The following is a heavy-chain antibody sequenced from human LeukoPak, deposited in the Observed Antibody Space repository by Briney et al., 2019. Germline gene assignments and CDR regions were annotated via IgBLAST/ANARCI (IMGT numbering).Heavy chain of an antibody. V-gene: IGHV4-39*07. CDR1: GGSISSSSYY. CDR3: ARVPHDSDWYDFGYYYMDV. CDR2: IYYSGST. Sequence: SETLSLTCTVSGGSISSSSYYWGWIRQPPGKGLEWIGSIYYSGSTYYNPSLKSRVTISVDTSKNQFSLKLSSVTAADTAVYHCARVPHDSDWYDFGYYYMDVWGKGTTVTVSS. D-gene: IGHD3/OR15-3a*01. J-gene: IGHJ6*03.